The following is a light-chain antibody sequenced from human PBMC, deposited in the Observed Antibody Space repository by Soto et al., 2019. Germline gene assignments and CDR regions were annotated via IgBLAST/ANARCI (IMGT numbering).Light chain of an antibody. CDR2: GAS. CDR1: QSVNSN. CDR3: KQYNQWPRT. V-gene: IGKV3-15*01. Sequence: DIVMAQSPATLSVSPGERATLSCRASQSVNSNLAWYQQKLGQAPRLLIYGASSRATGVPASISGSGSGTEFTLTISSLQSEDFAVYYCKQYNQWPRTFGQGTKVDIX. J-gene: IGKJ1*01.